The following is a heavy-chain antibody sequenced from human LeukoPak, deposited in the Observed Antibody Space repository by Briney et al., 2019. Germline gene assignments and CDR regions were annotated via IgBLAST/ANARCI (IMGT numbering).Heavy chain of an antibody. CDR2: IIPIFGRA. J-gene: IGHJ4*02. CDR1: GCTFISCA. Sequence: SSVTVSFKASGCTFISCAISWVRQAPGQGLEWMGGIIPIFGRANYAQKFQGRVTITTEESTSKPYMELSSLRSEDMVVYYCARDSAGSYHFAYGGQGTLSTVS. CDR3: ARDSAGSYHFAY. D-gene: IGHD3-10*01. V-gene: IGHV1-69*05.